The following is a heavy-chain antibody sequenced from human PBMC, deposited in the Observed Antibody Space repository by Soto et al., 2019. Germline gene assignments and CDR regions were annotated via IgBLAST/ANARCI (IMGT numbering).Heavy chain of an antibody. D-gene: IGHD5-18*01. CDR2: IYHSGST. CDR3: ARVSRRRGIQLWSLHSDFDY. Sequence: SETLSLTCAVSGGSISSGGYSWSWIRQPPGKGLEWIGYIYHSGSTYYNPSLKSRVTISVDRSKNQFSLKLSSVTAADTAVYYCARVSRRRGIQLWSLHSDFDYWGQGTLVTVSS. CDR1: GGSISSGGYS. J-gene: IGHJ4*02. V-gene: IGHV4-30-2*01.